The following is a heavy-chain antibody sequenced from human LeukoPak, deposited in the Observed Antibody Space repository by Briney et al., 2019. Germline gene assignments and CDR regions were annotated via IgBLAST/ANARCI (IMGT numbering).Heavy chain of an antibody. CDR1: GGSFSGYY. V-gene: IGHV4-34*01. D-gene: IGHD2-2*01. Sequence: SETLSLTCAVYGGSFSGYYWSWIRQPPGKGLEWIGGINHSGSTNYNPSLKSRVTISVDTSKNQFSLKLSSVTAADTAVYYCARVVPAHYYGMDVWGQGTTVTVSS. CDR2: INHSGST. CDR3: ARVVPAHYYGMDV. J-gene: IGHJ6*02.